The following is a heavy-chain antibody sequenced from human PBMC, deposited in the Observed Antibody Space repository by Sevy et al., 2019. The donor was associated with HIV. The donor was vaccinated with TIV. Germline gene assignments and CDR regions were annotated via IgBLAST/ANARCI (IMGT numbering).Heavy chain of an antibody. Sequence: ASVKVSCKASGYTFTGYYMHWVRQAPGQGLEWMGWINPNSGGTNYAQKFQGRVTMTRDTSISTAYMELSRLRSDDTAVYYCASRSSAQPAVDYYYGMDVWGQRTTVTVSS. CDR1: GYTFTGYY. CDR3: ASRSSAQPAVDYYYGMDV. J-gene: IGHJ6*02. CDR2: INPNSGGT. D-gene: IGHD6-6*01. V-gene: IGHV1-2*02.